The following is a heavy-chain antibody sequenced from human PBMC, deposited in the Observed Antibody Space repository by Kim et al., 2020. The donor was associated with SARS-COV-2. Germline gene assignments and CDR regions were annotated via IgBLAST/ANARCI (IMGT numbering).Heavy chain of an antibody. J-gene: IGHJ4*02. CDR1: GFTFNNFA. CDR3: ARGRSTIAPLLAY. V-gene: IGHV3-23*01. Sequence: GGSLRLSCEASGFTFNNFAMNWVRQAPGLGLEWVSTISGSGDRIFYADSVKGRFTISRDNSKNTLFLQMSSLRVEDTSIYYCARGRSTIAPLLAYWGQGTLVTVSS. D-gene: IGHD6-6*01. CDR2: ISGSGDRI.